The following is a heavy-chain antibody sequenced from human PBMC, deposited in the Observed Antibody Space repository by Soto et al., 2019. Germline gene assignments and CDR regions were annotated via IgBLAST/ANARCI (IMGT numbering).Heavy chain of an antibody. J-gene: IGHJ6*03. CDR2: INAGNGNT. CDR3: ARFGDPYYYYYYMDV. CDR1: GYTFTSYA. V-gene: IGHV1-3*01. Sequence: GASVKVSCKASGYTFTSYAMHWVRQPPGQKLEWMGWINAGNGNTKYSQKFQGRVTITRDTSASTAYMELSSLRSEDTAVYYCARFGDPYYYYYYMDVWGKGTTVTVSS. D-gene: IGHD3-16*01.